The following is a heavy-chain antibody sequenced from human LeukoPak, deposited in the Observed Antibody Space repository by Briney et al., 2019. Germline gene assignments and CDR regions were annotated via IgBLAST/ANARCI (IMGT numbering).Heavy chain of an antibody. J-gene: IGHJ3*02. CDR3: AKDRLLRIALPFDI. V-gene: IGHV3-30*18. D-gene: IGHD6-13*01. CDR1: GFTFSSYG. Sequence: GGSLRLSCAASGFTFSSYGMHWVRQAPGKGLEWVAVISYDGSNKYYADSVKGRFTISRDNSKNTLYLQMNSLRAEDTAVYYCAKDRLLRIALPFDIWGQGTMVTVSS. CDR2: ISYDGSNK.